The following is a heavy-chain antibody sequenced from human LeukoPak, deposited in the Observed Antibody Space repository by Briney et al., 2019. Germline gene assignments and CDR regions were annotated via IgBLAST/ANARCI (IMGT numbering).Heavy chain of an antibody. CDR2: IGWNSRSI. J-gene: IGHJ4*02. Sequence: GGSLRLSCVASGFTFHDYGIPWVRHAPGKGLEWVSGIGWNSRSIGYADSVKGRFTFSRDNAKNSLYLQMNSLRVEDTAFYYCAKDSSSGYYRHLDYWGQGIQVTVSS. CDR3: AKDSSSGYYRHLDY. V-gene: IGHV3-9*01. CDR1: GFTFHDYG. D-gene: IGHD3-22*01.